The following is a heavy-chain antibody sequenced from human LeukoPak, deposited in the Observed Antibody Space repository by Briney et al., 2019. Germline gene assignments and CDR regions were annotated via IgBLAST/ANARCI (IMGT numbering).Heavy chain of an antibody. Sequence: GESLKISCKGSGYSFTSYWIGWVRQMPGKGLEWMGIIYPGDSDTRYSPSFQGQVTISADKSISTAYLQWSSLKASDTAMYYCASLTYYYDSSGYYLRGPNAFDIWGQGTMVTVSS. CDR3: ASLTYYYDSSGYYLRGPNAFDI. V-gene: IGHV5-51*01. CDR2: IYPGDSDT. D-gene: IGHD3-22*01. J-gene: IGHJ3*02. CDR1: GYSFTSYW.